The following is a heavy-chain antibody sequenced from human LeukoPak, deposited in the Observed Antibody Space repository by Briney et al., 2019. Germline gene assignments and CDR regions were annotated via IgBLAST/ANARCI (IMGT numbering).Heavy chain of an antibody. CDR2: IYYSGST. Sequence: SETLSLTCTVSGGSISSYYWSWIRQPPGKGLEWIGYIYYSGSTNYNPSLKSRVTISVDTSKNQFSLELSSVTAADTAVYYCARHGTIFGVVIPEYYFDYWGQGALVTVSS. D-gene: IGHD3-3*01. V-gene: IGHV4-59*08. CDR1: GGSISSYY. J-gene: IGHJ4*02. CDR3: ARHGTIFGVVIPEYYFDY.